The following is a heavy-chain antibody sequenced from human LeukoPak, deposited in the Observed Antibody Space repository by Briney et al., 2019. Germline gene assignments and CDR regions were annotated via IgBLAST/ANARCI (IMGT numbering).Heavy chain of an antibody. CDR2: TYYRSTWYN. Sequence: SQTLSLTGAISGDSVSSNSVTWSWIRQSPSRGLEWLGRTYYRSTWYNDYAVSVRGRITVNPDTSKSQFSLHLNSVTPEDTAVYYCARRLTQYDCFDPWGQGILVTVSS. V-gene: IGHV6-1*01. J-gene: IGHJ5*02. CDR3: ARRLTQYDCFDP. CDR1: GDSVSSNSVT. D-gene: IGHD2-2*01.